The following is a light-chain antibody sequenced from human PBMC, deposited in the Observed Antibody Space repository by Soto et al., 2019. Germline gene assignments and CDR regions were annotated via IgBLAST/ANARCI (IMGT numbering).Light chain of an antibody. CDR2: YDT. CDR3: QVWDTDSANQV. CDR1: NIGSKS. V-gene: IGLV3-21*04. J-gene: IGLJ1*01. Sequence: SYELTQPPSVSVAPGATARITCEGNNIGSKSVHWYQQKPGQAPVLVIYYDTHRHSGITARFSGSNSGSTATLTITRVEAGDEADYYCQVWDTDSANQVFGTGTKVTVL.